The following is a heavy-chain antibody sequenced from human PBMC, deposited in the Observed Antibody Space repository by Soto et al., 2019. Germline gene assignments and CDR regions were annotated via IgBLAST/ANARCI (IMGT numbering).Heavy chain of an antibody. CDR3: ARDRGSSSSKGYFDY. CDR1: GGSISSYY. Sequence: LTCTVSGGSISSYYWSWIRQPAGKGLEWIGRIYTSGSTNYNPSLKSRVTMSVDTSKNQFSLKLSSVTAADTAVYYCARDRGSSSSKGYFDYWGQGTLVTVSS. D-gene: IGHD6-6*01. J-gene: IGHJ4*02. CDR2: IYTSGST. V-gene: IGHV4-4*07.